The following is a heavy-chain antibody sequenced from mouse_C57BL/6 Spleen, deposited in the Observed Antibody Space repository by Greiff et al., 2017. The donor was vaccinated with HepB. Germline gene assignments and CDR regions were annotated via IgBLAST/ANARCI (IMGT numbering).Heavy chain of an antibody. CDR3: ARPYYSNYMGVGYFDY. Sequence: QVQLQQPGAELVKPGASVKMSCKASGYTFTSYWITWVKQRPGQGLEWIGDIYPGSGSTNYNEKFKSKATLTVDTSSSTAYMQLSSLTSEDSAVYYCARPYYSNYMGVGYFDYWGQGTTLTVSS. V-gene: IGHV1-55*01. CDR2: IYPGSGST. J-gene: IGHJ2*01. CDR1: GYTFTSYW. D-gene: IGHD2-5*01.